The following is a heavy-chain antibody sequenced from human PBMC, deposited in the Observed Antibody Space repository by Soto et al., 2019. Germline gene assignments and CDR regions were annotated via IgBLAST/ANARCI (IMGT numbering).Heavy chain of an antibody. CDR3: AKLRYYYDSSGYYSAEYFQH. CDR2: IYYSGGT. J-gene: IGHJ1*01. D-gene: IGHD3-22*01. Sequence: PETLSLTCTVSGGSISSYYWSWIRQPPGKGLEWIGYIYYSGGTNYNPSLKSRVTISVDTSKNQFSLKLSSVTAADTAVYYCAKLRYYYDSSGYYSAEYFQHWGQGTLVTVSS. V-gene: IGHV4-59*08. CDR1: GGSISSYY.